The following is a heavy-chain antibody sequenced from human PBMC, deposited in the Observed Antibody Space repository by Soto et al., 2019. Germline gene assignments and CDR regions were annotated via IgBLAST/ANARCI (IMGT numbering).Heavy chain of an antibody. Sequence: QVQLVQSGAEVKKPGASVKVSCKASGYTFTSYGISWVRQAPGQGLEWMGWIRAYNGYTNYAQKFQGRVTVTTDTPTRRAYMELMSLLTDAAAVYYSVVVTDGKGSGWYLGYFDYWRQGTL. J-gene: IGHJ4*02. CDR2: IRAYNGYT. CDR3: VVVTDGKGSGWYLGYFDY. CDR1: GYTFTSYG. D-gene: IGHD6-19*01. V-gene: IGHV1-18*04.